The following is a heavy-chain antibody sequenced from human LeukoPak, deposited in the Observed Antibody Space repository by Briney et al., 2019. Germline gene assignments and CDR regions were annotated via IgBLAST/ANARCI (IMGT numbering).Heavy chain of an antibody. CDR2: IKSKTDGGST. CDR3: TTGIAVAV. Sequence: GGSLRLSCAASGFTFSNAWMSWVRQAPGKGLEWVGRIKSKTDGGSTDYAAPVRGRFTISREDSKYTLLLQMNSLNTEDTAVYYCTTGIAVAVWGQGTLVTVSS. CDR1: GFTFSNAW. V-gene: IGHV3-15*01. D-gene: IGHD6-19*01. J-gene: IGHJ4*02.